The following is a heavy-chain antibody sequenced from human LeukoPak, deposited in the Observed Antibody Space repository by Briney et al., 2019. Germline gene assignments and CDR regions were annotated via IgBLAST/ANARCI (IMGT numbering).Heavy chain of an antibody. V-gene: IGHV4-39*01. CDR3: ARQYYYDTSEVDP. J-gene: IGHJ5*02. CDR1: GGSISSSSYY. D-gene: IGHD3-22*01. CDR2: VYYSGST. Sequence: SETLSLTCTVSGGSISSSSYYWGWIRQPPGKGLEWIGSVYYSGSTYYNPSLKSRVTISVDTSKNQFSLKLTSVTAADTAVYYCARQYYYDTSEVDPWGQGTLVTVSS.